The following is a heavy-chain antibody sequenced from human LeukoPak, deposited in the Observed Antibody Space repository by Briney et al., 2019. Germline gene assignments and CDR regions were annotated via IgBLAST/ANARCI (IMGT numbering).Heavy chain of an antibody. J-gene: IGHJ5*02. CDR2: MNPNSGNT. D-gene: IGHD6-19*01. V-gene: IGHV1-8*01. CDR1: GYTFTSYD. Sequence: ASVKVSCKASGYTFTSYDINWVRQATGQGLEWMGWMNPNSGNTGYAQKFQGRVTMTRNTSISTAYMELSSLRSEDTAVYYCARGPLPYRDIAVAGTSWFDPWGQGTLVTVSS. CDR3: ARGPLPYRDIAVAGTSWFDP.